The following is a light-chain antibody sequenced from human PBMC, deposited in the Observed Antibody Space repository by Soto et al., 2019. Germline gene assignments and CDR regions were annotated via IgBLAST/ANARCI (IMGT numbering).Light chain of an antibody. V-gene: IGKV3-20*01. J-gene: IGKJ2*01. CDR3: QQYSSLPHT. Sequence: ESVLTQSPGTLSLSPGERATLSCRASQSVSNSCFAWYQQKPGQAPRLLIYGISSRATGIPDRFSGSGSGTDFTLTISRLEPEDFVVYYCQQYSSLPHTFGQGTKLEVK. CDR2: GIS. CDR1: QSVSNSC.